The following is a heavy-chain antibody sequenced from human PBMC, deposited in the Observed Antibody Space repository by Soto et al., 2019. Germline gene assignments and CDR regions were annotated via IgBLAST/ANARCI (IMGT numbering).Heavy chain of an antibody. CDR3: ARENMDDATAVPDI. Sequence: SVKVSCKASGGFFSSDAISWVRQAPGQGLEWLGGITPISGTPKYAQKFQGRVTISADESTSTAYMDLSSLRFEDTAIYYCARENMDDATAVPDIWGPGTMVTVSS. V-gene: IGHV1-69*13. J-gene: IGHJ3*02. D-gene: IGHD2-21*02. CDR1: GGFFSSDA. CDR2: ITPISGTP.